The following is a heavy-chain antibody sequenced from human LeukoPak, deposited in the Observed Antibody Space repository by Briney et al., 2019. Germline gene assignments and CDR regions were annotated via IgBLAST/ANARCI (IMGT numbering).Heavy chain of an antibody. CDR2: IYYSGST. Sequence: SETLSLTCTVSGGSISSYYWSWIRQPPGKGLEWIGYIYYSGSTNYNPSLKSRVTISVDTSKDQFSLKLSSVTAADTAVYYCARSHCSSTSCSLWWFDPWGQGTLVTVSS. J-gene: IGHJ5*02. V-gene: IGHV4-59*08. CDR1: GGSISSYY. D-gene: IGHD2-2*01. CDR3: ARSHCSSTSCSLWWFDP.